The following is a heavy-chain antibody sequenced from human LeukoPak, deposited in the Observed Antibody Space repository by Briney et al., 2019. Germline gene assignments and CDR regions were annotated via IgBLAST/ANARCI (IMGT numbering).Heavy chain of an antibody. CDR3: ARGLTYCGGDCYPDNWFDP. D-gene: IGHD2-21*02. CDR2: ISKSSSYI. J-gene: IGHJ5*02. V-gene: IGHV3-21*01. CDR1: GFTFSSYS. Sequence: GGSLRLSCAASGFTFSSYSMNWVRQAPGKGLEWVSCISKSSSYIDYAGSVKGRFTISRDNAKNSLYLQMNSLRAEDTAVYYCARGLTYCGGDCYPDNWFDPWGQGTLVTVSS.